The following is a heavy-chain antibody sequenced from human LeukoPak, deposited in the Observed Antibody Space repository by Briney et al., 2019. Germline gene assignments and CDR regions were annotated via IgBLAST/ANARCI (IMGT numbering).Heavy chain of an antibody. CDR1: GGSISSYY. V-gene: IGHV4-59*01. CDR3: ARDPLGSPWGFGI. J-gene: IGHJ3*02. Sequence: SETLSLTCTVSGGSISSYYWSWIRQPPGKGLEWIGYIYYSGSTNYNPSLESRVTISVDTSKNQFSLKLSSVTAADTAVYYCARDPLGSPWGFGIWGQGTMVTVSS. CDR2: IYYSGST. D-gene: IGHD1-26*01.